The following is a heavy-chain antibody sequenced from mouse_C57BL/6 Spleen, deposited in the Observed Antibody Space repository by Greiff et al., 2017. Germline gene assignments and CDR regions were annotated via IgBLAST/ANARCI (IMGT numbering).Heavy chain of an antibody. CDR3: ARRSNYGYFDV. V-gene: IGHV5-12*01. Sequence: DVMLVESGGGLVQPGGSLQLSCAASGFTFSDYYMSWVRQTPEKRLEWVAYISNGGGSTYYPDTVKGRFTISRDNAKNTLYLHMSRLKSENTAMYYCARRSNYGYFDVWGTGTTVTVSS. CDR2: ISNGGGST. J-gene: IGHJ1*03. D-gene: IGHD2-5*01. CDR1: GFTFSDYY.